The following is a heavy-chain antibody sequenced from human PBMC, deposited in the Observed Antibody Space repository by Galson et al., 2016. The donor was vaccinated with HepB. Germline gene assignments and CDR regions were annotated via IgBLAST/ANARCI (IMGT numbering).Heavy chain of an antibody. Sequence: SLRLSCAVSGFSVSINYKSWVRQAPGKGLEWVSVMYSGGGTSYADSVKGRFTISSDNSKNTLYLQMNSLRAEDTAVYYCTRVLQWFGERWFDPWGQGTLVTVSS. V-gene: IGHV3-53*01. D-gene: IGHD3-10*01. J-gene: IGHJ5*02. CDR2: MYSGGGT. CDR1: GFSVSINY. CDR3: TRVLQWFGERWFDP.